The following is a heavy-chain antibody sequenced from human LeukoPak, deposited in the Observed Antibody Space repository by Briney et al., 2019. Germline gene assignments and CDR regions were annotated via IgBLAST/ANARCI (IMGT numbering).Heavy chain of an antibody. J-gene: IGHJ3*02. CDR3: AKETYYDFWSGYSDAFDI. V-gene: IGHV3-9*01. Sequence: PGRSLRLSCAASGFTFDDYAMHWVRHAPGKGLEWVSGISWNSGSIGYADSVKGRFTISRDNAKNSLYLQMNSLRAEDTALYYCAKETYYDFWSGYSDAFDIWGQGTMVTVSS. CDR2: ISWNSGSI. CDR1: GFTFDDYA. D-gene: IGHD3-3*01.